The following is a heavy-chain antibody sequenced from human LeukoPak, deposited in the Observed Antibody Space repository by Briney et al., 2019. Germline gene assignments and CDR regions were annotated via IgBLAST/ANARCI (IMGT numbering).Heavy chain of an antibody. Sequence: PSETLSLTCTVSGDSISSYYWNWVRQPAGMGLEWIGRIFTSGSTNYNPSLKSRVSMSVDTSKNQFSLKLSSVTAADTAVYYCARDRDSGSSSNRFFFDYWGQGTLVTVSS. V-gene: IGHV4-4*07. J-gene: IGHJ4*02. D-gene: IGHD1-26*01. CDR3: ARDRDSGSSSNRFFFDY. CDR1: GDSISSYY. CDR2: IFTSGST.